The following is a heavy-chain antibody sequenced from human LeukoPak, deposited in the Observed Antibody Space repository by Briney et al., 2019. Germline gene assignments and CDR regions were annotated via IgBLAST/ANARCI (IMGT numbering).Heavy chain of an antibody. D-gene: IGHD5-18*01. Sequence: GGSLRLSCAASGFTFSTYSMSWVRQAPGKGLEWVSYISSSGSTKYYADSVKGRFTISRDNAKNSLYLQMNSLRAEDTAVYYCAKFSRGYSNYYFDYWGQGTLVTVSS. CDR2: ISSSGSTK. CDR3: AKFSRGYSNYYFDY. CDR1: GFTFSTYS. J-gene: IGHJ4*02. V-gene: IGHV3-48*01.